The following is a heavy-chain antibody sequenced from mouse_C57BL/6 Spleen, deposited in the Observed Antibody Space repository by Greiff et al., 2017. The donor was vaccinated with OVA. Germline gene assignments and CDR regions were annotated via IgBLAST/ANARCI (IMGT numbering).Heavy chain of an antibody. V-gene: IGHV1-55*01. J-gene: IGHJ4*01. CDR1: GYTFTSYW. CDR3: ARWVWGGSSNYAMDY. CDR2: IYPGSGST. Sequence: QVQLQQSGAELVKPGASVKMSCKASGYTFTSYWITWVKQRPGQGLEWIGDIYPGSGSTNYNEKFKSKATLTVDTSSSTAYMQLSSLTSEDSAVYYCARWVWGGSSNYAMDYWGQGTSVTVSS. D-gene: IGHD1-1*01.